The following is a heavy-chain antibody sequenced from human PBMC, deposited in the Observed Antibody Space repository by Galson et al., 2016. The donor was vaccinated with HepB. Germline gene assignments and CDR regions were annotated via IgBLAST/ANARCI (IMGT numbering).Heavy chain of an antibody. Sequence: SLRLSCAASGFTIPFSNVWMTWVRQAPGKGLEWVGRIKGKPDGGTTDYAAPVKGRFLISRHDSKTTLYLQMSSLKTEDTAMYYCTTLRPDYYESSGYLSNWGQGTLVTVSS. V-gene: IGHV3-15*01. D-gene: IGHD3-22*01. CDR2: IKGKPDGGTT. CDR1: GFTIPFSNVW. CDR3: TTLRPDYYESSGYLSN. J-gene: IGHJ1*01.